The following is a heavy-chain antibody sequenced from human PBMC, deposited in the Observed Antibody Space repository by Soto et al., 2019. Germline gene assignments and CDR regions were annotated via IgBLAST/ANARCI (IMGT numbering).Heavy chain of an antibody. CDR3: ARVAGYSSGWYLDY. J-gene: IGHJ4*02. D-gene: IGHD6-19*01. CDR2: ISSSGTTI. V-gene: IGHV3-11*01. Sequence: PGGSLRLSCAASGFSFSDYYMSWIRQAPGKGLEWVSHISSSGTTIYYADSVKGRFTISRDNAKNSLYLQMNSLRAEDTAVYFCARVAGYSSGWYLDYWGQGTLVTVSS. CDR1: GFSFSDYY.